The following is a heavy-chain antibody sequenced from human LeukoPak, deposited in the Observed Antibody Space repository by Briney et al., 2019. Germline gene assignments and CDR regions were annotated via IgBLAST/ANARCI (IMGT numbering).Heavy chain of an antibody. CDR2: ISSSGSTI. CDR1: GFTFSSYE. V-gene: IGHV3-48*03. D-gene: IGHD3-10*01. J-gene: IGHJ4*02. CDR3: AGDESGYYYGSGSYFY. Sequence: GGSLRLSCAASGFTFSSYEMNWVRQAPGKGLEWVSYISSSGSTIYYADSVKGRFTISRDNAKNSLYLQMNSLRAEDTAVYYCAGDESGYYYGSGSYFYWGQGTLVTVSS.